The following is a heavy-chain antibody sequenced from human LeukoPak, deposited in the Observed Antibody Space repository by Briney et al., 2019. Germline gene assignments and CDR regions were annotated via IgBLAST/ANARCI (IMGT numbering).Heavy chain of an antibody. D-gene: IGHD3-22*01. CDR2: IYHSGST. V-gene: IGHV4-30-2*01. J-gene: IGHJ4*02. Sequence: PSETLSLTCAVSGGSISSGGYSWSWIRQPSGKGLEWIGYIYHSGSTYYNPSLKSRVTISVDRSKNQFSLKLSSVTAADTAVYYCAREHSSGYYLDYWGQGTLVTVSS. CDR1: GGSISSGGYS. CDR3: AREHSSGYYLDY.